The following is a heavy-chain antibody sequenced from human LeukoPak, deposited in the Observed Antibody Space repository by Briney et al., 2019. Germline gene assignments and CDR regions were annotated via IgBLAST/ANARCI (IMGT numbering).Heavy chain of an antibody. Sequence: ASVKVSCKASGYTFSNYDINWVRQATGQGLEWMGWMNPNSGNTGYAQKFQGRVTITRNTSISTAYMELSSLRSEDTAVYYCARGSSGYYYYFDYWGQGTLVTVSS. CDR2: MNPNSGNT. V-gene: IGHV1-8*03. CDR3: ARGSSGYYYYFDY. CDR1: GYTFSNYD. J-gene: IGHJ4*02. D-gene: IGHD3-22*01.